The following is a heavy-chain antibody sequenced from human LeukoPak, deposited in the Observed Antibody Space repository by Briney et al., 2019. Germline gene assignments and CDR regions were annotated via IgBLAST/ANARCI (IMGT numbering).Heavy chain of an antibody. CDR3: AKDYGDYGDYVFQFGY. CDR2: VSSSSSYI. J-gene: IGHJ4*02. V-gene: IGHV3-21*04. CDR1: GFTFSSYS. D-gene: IGHD4-17*01. Sequence: GGSLRPSCAASGFTFSSYSMNWVRQAPGKGLEWVSSVSSSSSYIYYADSVKGRFTISRDNSKNTLYLQMNSLRAEDTAVYYCAKDYGDYGDYVFQFGYWGQGTLVTVSS.